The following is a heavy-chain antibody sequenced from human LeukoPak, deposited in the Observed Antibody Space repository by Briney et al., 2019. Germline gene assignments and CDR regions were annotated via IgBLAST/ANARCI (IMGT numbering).Heavy chain of an antibody. Sequence: GGSLRLSCAASGVTFSNYWMSWVRQAPGEGLEWVANIKEDGSNKYYADSVKGGFTNSRDNSKNTLYLQMNSLRAEDTAVYYCAKVKGCSGVSCYSDGNWFDPWGQGTLVTVSS. J-gene: IGHJ5*02. V-gene: IGHV3-7*01. CDR2: IKEDGSNK. CDR3: AKVKGCSGVSCYSDGNWFDP. CDR1: GVTFSNYW. D-gene: IGHD2-15*01.